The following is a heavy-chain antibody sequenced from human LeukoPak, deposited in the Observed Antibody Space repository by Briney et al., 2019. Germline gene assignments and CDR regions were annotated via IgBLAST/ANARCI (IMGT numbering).Heavy chain of an antibody. D-gene: IGHD1-1*01. J-gene: IGHJ4*02. CDR2: IYPSGST. Sequence: SETLSLTCTVSGGSISSSSYYWSWIRQPAGKGLEWIGRIYPSGSTVYNPSLRSRATMSRDTSKSQFSLKVTSVTAADTAVYYCARLSPEGGGGTYFDYWGQGTLVTVSS. CDR1: GGSISSSSYY. CDR3: ARLSPEGGGGTYFDY. V-gene: IGHV4-61*02.